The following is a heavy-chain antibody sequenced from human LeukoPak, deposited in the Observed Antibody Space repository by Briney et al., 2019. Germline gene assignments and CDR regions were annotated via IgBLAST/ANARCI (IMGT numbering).Heavy chain of an antibody. Sequence: GGSLTLSCAASGLTVSSNYIWVRQAPGKGLEWVSAISGSGGSTYYTDSVKGRFTISRDNSKNTLYLQMNSLRAEDTAVYYCAKVHTGNPSIVHWDYWGQGTLVTVSS. J-gene: IGHJ4*02. CDR3: AKVHTGNPSIVHWDY. CDR1: GLTVSSNY. D-gene: IGHD6-6*01. V-gene: IGHV3-23*01. CDR2: ISGSGGST.